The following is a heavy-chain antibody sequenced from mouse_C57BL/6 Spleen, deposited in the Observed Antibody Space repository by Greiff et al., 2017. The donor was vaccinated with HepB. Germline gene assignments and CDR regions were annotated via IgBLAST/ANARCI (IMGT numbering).Heavy chain of an antibody. CDR1: GYTFTSYW. CDR3: ARSRDYDPRNAMDY. CDR2: IDPSDSYT. D-gene: IGHD2-4*01. V-gene: IGHV1-50*01. Sequence: QVQLQQPGAELVKPGASVKLSCKASGYTFTSYWMQWVKQRPGQGLEWIGEIDPSDSYTNYNQKFKGKATLTVDTSSSTAYMQLSSLTSEDSAVYYCARSRDYDPRNAMDYWGQGTSVTVSS. J-gene: IGHJ4*01.